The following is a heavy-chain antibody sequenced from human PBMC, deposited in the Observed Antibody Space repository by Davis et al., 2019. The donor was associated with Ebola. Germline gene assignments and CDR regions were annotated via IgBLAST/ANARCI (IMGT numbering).Heavy chain of an antibody. Sequence: GGSLRLSCQASGYTFPMYWIGCVPQLPGKGLEWMGIIFPADSDTKISPSFQGQVTISADKSISTAYLQWSSLKASDTAMYYCARGSASRGWYPDAYDYWGQGTLVTVSS. V-gene: IGHV5-51*01. CDR3: ARGSASRGWYPDAYDY. CDR2: IFPADSDT. J-gene: IGHJ4*02. CDR1: GYTFPMYW. D-gene: IGHD6-19*01.